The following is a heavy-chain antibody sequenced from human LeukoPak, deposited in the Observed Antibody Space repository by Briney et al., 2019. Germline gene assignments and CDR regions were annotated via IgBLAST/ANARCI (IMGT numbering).Heavy chain of an antibody. Sequence: SLCPSCALSGFTLTMFSIQWVRHAPSRGLGWEAVISSNVSNKNYAVSVKGRFTISTDQSKHTMYLQMNSLRAEDTSVYYCARGPEESLVVAAHAEYFQHWGQGTLVTVSS. CDR2: ISSNVSNK. V-gene: IGHV3-30*04. J-gene: IGHJ1*01. CDR1: GFTLTMFS. CDR3: ARGPEESLVVAAHAEYFQH. D-gene: IGHD2-15*01.